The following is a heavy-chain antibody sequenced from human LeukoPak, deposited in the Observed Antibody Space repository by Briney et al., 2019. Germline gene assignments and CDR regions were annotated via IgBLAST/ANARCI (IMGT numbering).Heavy chain of an antibody. CDR1: GFTFSSYV. CDR2: ISYDGSNE. CDR3: ARVEGPSIFGVIDY. Sequence: GGSLRLSCAASGFTFSSYVMHWVRQAPGKGLEWVAIISYDGSNEYYADSVKGRFTISRDNSKNTLYLQMNSLRSDDTAVYFCARVEGPSIFGVIDYWGQGTLVTISS. V-gene: IGHV3-30*04. J-gene: IGHJ4*02. D-gene: IGHD3-3*01.